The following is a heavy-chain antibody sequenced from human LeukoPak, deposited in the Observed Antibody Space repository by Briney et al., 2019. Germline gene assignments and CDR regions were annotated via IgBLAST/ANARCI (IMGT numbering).Heavy chain of an antibody. J-gene: IGHJ4*02. CDR1: GFTFSSYA. V-gene: IGHV3-30-3*01. D-gene: IGHD2-21*01. Sequence: GGSLRLSCAASGFTFSSYAMHWVRQAPGKGLEWVAVVSSDGNNNYYADSVKGRFTISRDNSKNTLYLQMNSLRAEDTAVYYCARDRVADYWGQGTLVTVSS. CDR3: ARDRVADY. CDR2: VSSDGNNN.